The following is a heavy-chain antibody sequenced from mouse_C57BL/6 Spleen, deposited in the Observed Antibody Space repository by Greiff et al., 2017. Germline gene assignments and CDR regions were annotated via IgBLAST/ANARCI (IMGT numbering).Heavy chain of an antibody. CDR3: AREGYSNYY. CDR1: GYSITSGYY. CDR2: ISYDGSN. V-gene: IGHV3-6*01. J-gene: IGHJ2*01. Sequence: DVKLLESGPGLVKPSQSLSLTCSVTGYSITSGYYWNWIRQFPGNKLEWMGYISYDGSNNYNPSLKNRISITRDTSKNQFFLKLNSVTTEDTATYYCAREGYSNYYWGQGTTLTVSS. D-gene: IGHD2-5*01.